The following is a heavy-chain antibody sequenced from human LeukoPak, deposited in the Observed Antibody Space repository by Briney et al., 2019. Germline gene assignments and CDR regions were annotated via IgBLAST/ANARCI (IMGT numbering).Heavy chain of an antibody. D-gene: IGHD5-12*01. V-gene: IGHV4-34*01. CDR1: GGSFSGYY. CDR2: INHSGST. CDR3: ARRRPLRVAIPRYGYYYYMDV. J-gene: IGHJ6*03. Sequence: PSETLSLTCAVYGGSFSGYYWSWIRQPPGKGLEWIGEINHSGSTNYNPSLKSRVTMSVDTSKNQFSLKLSSVTAADTAVYYCARRRPLRVAIPRYGYYYYMDVWGKGTTVTISS.